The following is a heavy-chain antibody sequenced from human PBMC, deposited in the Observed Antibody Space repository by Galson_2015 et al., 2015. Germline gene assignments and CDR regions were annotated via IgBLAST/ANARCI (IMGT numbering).Heavy chain of an antibody. D-gene: IGHD2-15*01. CDR1: GYTFTSYY. CDR2: INPSGGST. V-gene: IGHV1-46*01. J-gene: IGHJ4*02. Sequence: SVKVSCKASGYTFTSYYMHWVRQAPGQGLEWMGIINPSGGSTSYAQKFQGRVTMTRDTSTSTVYMELSSLRSEDTAVYYCARAPGGYCSGGSCYLYYFDYWGQGTLVTVSS. CDR3: ARAPGGYCSGGSCYLYYFDY.